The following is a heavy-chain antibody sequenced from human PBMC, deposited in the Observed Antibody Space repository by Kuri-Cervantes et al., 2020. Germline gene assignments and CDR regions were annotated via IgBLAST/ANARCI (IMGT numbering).Heavy chain of an antibody. J-gene: IGHJ5*02. CDR3: ARQFYGSGPFDP. Sequence: ASVKVSCKASGNTFTNYYVHWVRQAPGQGLEWMGIINPSGDKTNNAQRFHGRVTMTRDPSTSTAYMELRSLRSDDTAVYYCARQFYGSGPFDPWGQGTLVTVSS. CDR2: INPSGDKT. V-gene: IGHV1-46*01. CDR1: GNTFTNYY. D-gene: IGHD3-10*01.